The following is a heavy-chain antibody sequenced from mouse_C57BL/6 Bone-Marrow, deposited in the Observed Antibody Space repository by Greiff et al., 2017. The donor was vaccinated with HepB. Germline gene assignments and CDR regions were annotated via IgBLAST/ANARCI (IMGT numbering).Heavy chain of an antibody. V-gene: IGHV5-2*01. J-gene: IGHJ4*01. D-gene: IGHD1-1*01. Sequence: DVKLVESGGGLVQPGESLKLSCESNEYEFPSHDMSWVRQTPEKRLELVAAINSDGGSTYYPDTMERRFIISRDNTKKTLYLRMSSLRSEDTALYYCARHACSGYAMDYWGQGTSVTVSS. CDR1: EYEFPSHD. CDR2: INSDGGST. CDR3: ARHACSGYAMDY.